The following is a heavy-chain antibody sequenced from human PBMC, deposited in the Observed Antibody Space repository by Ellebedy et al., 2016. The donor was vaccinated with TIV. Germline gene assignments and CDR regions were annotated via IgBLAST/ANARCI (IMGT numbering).Heavy chain of an antibody. Sequence: GESLKISCAASAFTFSRDGMHWVRQAPGKGLEWVAFIWHDGSKKYYADSVKGRFTISRDNSKNTLYLQMNSLRAEDTAVYYCARDWSGYFDPWGQGTLVTVSS. V-gene: IGHV3-33*01. J-gene: IGHJ5*02. CDR3: ARDWSGYFDP. CDR1: AFTFSRDG. CDR2: IWHDGSKK. D-gene: IGHD3-3*01.